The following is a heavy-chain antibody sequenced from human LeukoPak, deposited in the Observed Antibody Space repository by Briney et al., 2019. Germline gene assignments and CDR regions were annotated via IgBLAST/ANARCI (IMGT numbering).Heavy chain of an antibody. CDR1: GGSISSNS. V-gene: IGHV4-4*07. D-gene: IGHD1-1*01. CDR3: AGPPTGTGGY. CDR2: IYTSGST. Sequence: PSETLSLTCTVPGGSISSNSWSWIRQPAAKGLAWIGRIYTSGSTNYNPSLKSRVTISVDKSKNQVSLKLSSVTAADTAVYYCAGPPTGTGGYWGQGTLVTVSS. J-gene: IGHJ4*02.